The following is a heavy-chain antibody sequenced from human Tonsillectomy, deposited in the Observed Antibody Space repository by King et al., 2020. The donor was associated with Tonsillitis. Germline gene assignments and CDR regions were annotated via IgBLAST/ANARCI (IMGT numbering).Heavy chain of an antibody. Sequence: VQLVESGGGLVKPGGSLRLSCAASGFTFSNAWMSWVRQAPGKGLEWVGRIKSKTDGGTTDYAAPVKGRFTISRDDSKNTLYLQMNSLKTEDKAVYYCPTTSYYYGSDYWGQGTLVTVSS. V-gene: IGHV3-15*01. D-gene: IGHD3-10*01. CDR2: IKSKTDGGTT. CDR1: GFTFSNAW. J-gene: IGHJ4*02. CDR3: PTTSYYYGSDY.